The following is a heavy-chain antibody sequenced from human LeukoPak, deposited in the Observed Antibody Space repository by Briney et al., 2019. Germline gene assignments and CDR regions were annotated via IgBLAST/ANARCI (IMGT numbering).Heavy chain of an antibody. D-gene: IGHD7-27*01. J-gene: IGHJ6*03. CDR3: ARAGLGYYYYMDV. Sequence: GGSLRLSCAASGFTFSRYWMSWVRQAPGKGLEWVANIKKDGSEKYYVDSVKGRFTISRDNAKNSLYLQMNSLRAEDTAVYYCARAGLGYYYYMDVWGKGTTVTVSS. V-gene: IGHV3-7*01. CDR1: GFTFSRYW. CDR2: IKKDGSEK.